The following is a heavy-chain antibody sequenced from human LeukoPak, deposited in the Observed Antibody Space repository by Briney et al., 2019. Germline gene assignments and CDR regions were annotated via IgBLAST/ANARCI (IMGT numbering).Heavy chain of an antibody. CDR2: ISGSGGST. CDR3: AKDGAA. D-gene: IGHD3-16*01. J-gene: IGHJ5*02. V-gene: IGHV3-23*01. Sequence: GGSLRLSCAASGFNFSNYEMSWVRQAPGKGLEWVSGISGSGGSTYYADSVKGRFTISRDNSKNTLNLQMNSLRPEDTAVYYCAKDGAAWGQGTLVTVSS. CDR1: GFNFSNYE.